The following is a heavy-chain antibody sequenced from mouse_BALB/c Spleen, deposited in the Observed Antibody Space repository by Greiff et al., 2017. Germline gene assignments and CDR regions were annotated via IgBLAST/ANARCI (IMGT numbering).Heavy chain of an antibody. Sequence: EVQRVESGPGLVKPSQSLSLTCSVTGYSITSGYYWNWIRQFPGNKLEWMGYISYDGSNNYNPSLKNRISITRDTSKNQFFLKLNSVTAEDTATYYCARGPPTTATAYWGQGTLVTVSA. D-gene: IGHD1-2*01. CDR1: GYSITSGYY. CDR3: ARGPPTTATAY. CDR2: ISYDGSN. V-gene: IGHV3-6*02. J-gene: IGHJ3*01.